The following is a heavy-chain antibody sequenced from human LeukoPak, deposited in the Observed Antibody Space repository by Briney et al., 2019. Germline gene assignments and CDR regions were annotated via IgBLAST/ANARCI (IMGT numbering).Heavy chain of an antibody. V-gene: IGHV3-23*01. CDR2: ISGSGGST. D-gene: IGHD3-22*01. CDR3: AKARGPYDSSGYYYDY. CDR1: GFTFSSYA. J-gene: IGHJ4*02. Sequence: GGSLRLSCAASGFTFSSYAMSWVRQAPGKGLEWVSAISGSGGSTYYADSVKGRFTISRGNSKNTLYLQMNSLRAEDTAVYYCAKARGPYDSSGYYYDYWGQGTLVTVSS.